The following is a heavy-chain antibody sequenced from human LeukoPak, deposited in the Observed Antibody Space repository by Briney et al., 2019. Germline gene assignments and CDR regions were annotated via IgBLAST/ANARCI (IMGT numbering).Heavy chain of an antibody. CDR1: GGSISSYY. V-gene: IGHV4-4*07. D-gene: IGHD1-26*01. J-gene: IGHJ5*02. CDR2: IYTSGST. Sequence: SETLSLTCTVSGGSISSYYWSWIRQPAGKGLEWIGRIYTSGSTNYNPSLKSRVTMSVDTSKNQFSLKLSSVTAADTAVYYCARSRSQWELPAEFDPWGQGTLVTVSS. CDR3: ARSRSQWELPAEFDP.